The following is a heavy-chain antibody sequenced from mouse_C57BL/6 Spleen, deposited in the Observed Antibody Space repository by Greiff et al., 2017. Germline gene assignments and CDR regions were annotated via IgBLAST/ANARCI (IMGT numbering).Heavy chain of an antibody. J-gene: IGHJ3*01. CDR1: GYTFTDYY. CDR2: INPNNGGT. Sequence: VQLQQSGPELVKPGASVKISCKASGYTFTDYYMNWVKQSHGKSLEWIGDINPNNGGTSYNQKFKGKATLTVDKSSSTAYMELRSLTSEDSAVYYCARAHDGYPFAYWGQGTLVTVSA. D-gene: IGHD2-3*01. V-gene: IGHV1-26*01. CDR3: ARAHDGYPFAY.